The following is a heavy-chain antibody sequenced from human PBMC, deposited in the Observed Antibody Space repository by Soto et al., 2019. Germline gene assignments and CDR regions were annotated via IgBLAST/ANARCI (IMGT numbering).Heavy chain of an antibody. V-gene: IGHV3-33*01. CDR2: IWYDGSNK. CDR1: GFTFSSYG. J-gene: IGHJ4*02. D-gene: IGHD6-19*01. CDR3: ARADSSGWYYYFDY. Sequence: GGALRLSCAASGFTFSSYGMHWVRQAPGRGLEWVAVIWYDGSNKYYADSVKGRFTISRDNSKNTLYLQMNSLRAEDTAVYYCARADSSGWYYYFDYWGQGTLVTVSS.